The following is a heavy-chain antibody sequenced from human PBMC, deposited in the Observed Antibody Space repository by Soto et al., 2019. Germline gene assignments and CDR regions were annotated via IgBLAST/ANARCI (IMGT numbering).Heavy chain of an antibody. J-gene: IGHJ4*02. CDR2: IKKESDGGTR. CDR3: TTVFLWSYYFDN. Sequence: LRLSCATSGFIFNNAWMTWVRQAPGKGLEWVGRIKKESDGGTRDYAAPVKGRFTISRDDSRNTLYLQMNSLRTEDTGVYYCTTVFLWSYYFDNSGQGTMVTV. CDR1: GFIFNNAW. V-gene: IGHV3-15*05. D-gene: IGHD2-21*01.